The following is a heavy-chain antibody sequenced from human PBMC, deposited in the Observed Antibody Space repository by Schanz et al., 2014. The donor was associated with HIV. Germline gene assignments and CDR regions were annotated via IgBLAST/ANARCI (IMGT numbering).Heavy chain of an antibody. J-gene: IGHJ4*02. CDR3: ARQGLRFSFWLDY. CDR1: GFTFNNYG. V-gene: IGHV3-NL1*01. Sequence: QVQLVESGGGVVQPGRSLRLSCAASGFTFNNYGIHWVRQAPGKGLEWVSVISGGADTTYYADSVKGRFTISRDNSKDTLYLQVKSLRAEDTAVYGCARQGLRFSFWLDYWGQGTPVTVS. D-gene: IGHD4-17*01. CDR2: ISGGADTT.